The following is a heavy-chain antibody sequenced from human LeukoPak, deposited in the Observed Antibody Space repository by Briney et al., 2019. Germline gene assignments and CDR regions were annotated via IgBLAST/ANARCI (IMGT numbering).Heavy chain of an antibody. D-gene: IGHD3-10*01. V-gene: IGHV3-21*06. CDR3: AGSGSGSYYSPWYFDL. CDR1: GFTFSNTN. CDR2: ISASSNYI. Sequence: GGSLRLSCAASGFTFSNTNMNWVRQAPGKGLKWVSFISASSNYIYYADSVKGRFTISRDNAQNSLYLQMNSLRAEDTAVYFCAGSGSGSYYSPWYFDLWGRGTLVTVSS. J-gene: IGHJ2*01.